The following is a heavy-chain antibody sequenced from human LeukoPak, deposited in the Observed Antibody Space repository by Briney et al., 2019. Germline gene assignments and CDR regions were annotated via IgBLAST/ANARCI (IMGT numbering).Heavy chain of an antibody. V-gene: IGHV3-21*01. D-gene: IGHD2-15*01. CDR2: ISDSSSYI. CDR3: ARSSVLVLAANSDH. Sequence: GGSLRLSCAASGFTFTSYSVNWVRQAPGKGLEWVSSISDSSSYIYYADSVKGRFTISRDNAKNSLYLQMNSLRAEDTAVYYCARSSVLVLAANSDHWGQGTLVTVSS. J-gene: IGHJ4*02. CDR1: GFTFTSYS.